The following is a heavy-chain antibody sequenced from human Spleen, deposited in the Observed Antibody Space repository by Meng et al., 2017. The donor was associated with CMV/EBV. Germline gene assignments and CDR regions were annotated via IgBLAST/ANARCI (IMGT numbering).Heavy chain of an antibody. CDR3: VSYSSLLGWDY. V-gene: IGHV4-61*02. J-gene: IGHJ4*02. Sequence: QVQLQESGPGLVKPSQTLSLTCTVSGGSISSGSYYWSWIRQPAGKGLEWIGRIYTSGSTNYNPSLKSRVTISVDTSKNQFSLKLSSVTAADTAVYYCVSYSSLLGWDYWGQGTLVTVSS. D-gene: IGHD6-13*01. CDR2: IYTSGST. CDR1: GGSISSGSYY.